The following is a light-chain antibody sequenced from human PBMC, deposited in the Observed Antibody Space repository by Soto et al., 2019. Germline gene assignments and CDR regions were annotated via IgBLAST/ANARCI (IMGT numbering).Light chain of an antibody. CDR1: SSNFGNKY. CDR3: SSYAGSNNFD. CDR2: DSN. J-gene: IGLJ1*01. Sequence: QSVLTQPPSVSAAPGQKVTISCSGSSSNFGNKYVSWYQQPPGAAPKLLIYDSNKRGSGTPGRFSGSKSGTSATLGITGLQTGDEADYYCSSYAGSNNFDFGTGTKVTVL. V-gene: IGLV1-51*01.